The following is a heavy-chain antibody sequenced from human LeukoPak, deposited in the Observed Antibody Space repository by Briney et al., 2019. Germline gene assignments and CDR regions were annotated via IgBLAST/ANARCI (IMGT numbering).Heavy chain of an antibody. J-gene: IGHJ6*04. CDR3: AGDAAQYYGMDV. D-gene: IGHD6-13*01. V-gene: IGHV4-38-2*02. CDR2: IYHSGST. Sequence: SETLSLTCAVSGYSISSNYYWGWIRQPPGKGLEWIGSIYHSGSTYYNPSLKSRVTISVDTSKNQFSLKLSSVTAADTAVYYCAGDAAQYYGMDVWGKGTTVTVSS. CDR1: GYSISSNYY.